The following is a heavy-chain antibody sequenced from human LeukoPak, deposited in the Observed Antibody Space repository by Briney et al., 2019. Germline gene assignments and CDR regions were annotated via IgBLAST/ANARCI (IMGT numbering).Heavy chain of an antibody. CDR3: APPGGSGGRGEDY. Sequence: PGGSLXLSCAASGFTFSDYTMSWVRQAPGQGLEWVSSISTSSTYTFYADSVRGRFTVSRDNTENSLSLQMNSLRAEDTAVYYCAPPGGSGGRGEDYWGQGTLVTVSS. D-gene: IGHD3-10*01. CDR1: GFTFSDYT. V-gene: IGHV3-21*01. CDR2: ISTSSTYT. J-gene: IGHJ4*02.